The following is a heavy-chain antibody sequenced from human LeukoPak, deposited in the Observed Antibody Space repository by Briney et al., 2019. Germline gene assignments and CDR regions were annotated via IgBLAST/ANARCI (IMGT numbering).Heavy chain of an antibody. V-gene: IGHV3-74*01. D-gene: IGHD4-23*01. J-gene: IGHJ4*01. CDR3: ARDDDYGGSVDY. Sequence: GGSLRLSCAASGFTFSSYWTHWVRQAPGKGLVWVSRINSDGSSTSYADSVKGRFTIPRDNAKNTLYLQMSSLRAEDTAVYYCARDDDYGGSVDYWGQGTLVTVSS. CDR1: GFTFSSYW. CDR2: INSDGSST.